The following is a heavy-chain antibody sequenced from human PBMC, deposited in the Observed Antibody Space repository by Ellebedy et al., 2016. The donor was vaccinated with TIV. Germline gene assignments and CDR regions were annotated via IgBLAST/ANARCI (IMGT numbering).Heavy chain of an antibody. CDR1: GFTFRSYA. J-gene: IGHJ4*02. Sequence: GESLKISCAASGFTFRSYAMHWVRQAPGKGLEWVAVLSYNGDNKSFANSVKGRFTISRDNSNNTLYLHINSLRADDTAVYYCTRDLAAVAAGFDFWGQGTLVTVSS. D-gene: IGHD6-19*01. CDR3: TRDLAAVAAGFDF. V-gene: IGHV3-30-3*01. CDR2: LSYNGDNK.